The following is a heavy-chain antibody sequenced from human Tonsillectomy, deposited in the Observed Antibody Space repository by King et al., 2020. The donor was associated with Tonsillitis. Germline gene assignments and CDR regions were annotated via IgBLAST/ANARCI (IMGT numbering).Heavy chain of an antibody. V-gene: IGHV4-61*02. J-gene: IGHJ4*02. D-gene: IGHD4-17*01. CDR3: ARDDYGDYGWYFDY. CDR2: IYPSGTT. CDR1: GGSISSGSYY. Sequence: QLQESGPGLVKPSQTLSLTCTVSGGSISSGSYYWRWIRQPAGKGLEWIGRIYPSGTTNYNPSLKSRVTMSVDTSKNQFSLKLSSVTAADTAVYYCARDDYGDYGWYFDYWGQGTLVTVSS.